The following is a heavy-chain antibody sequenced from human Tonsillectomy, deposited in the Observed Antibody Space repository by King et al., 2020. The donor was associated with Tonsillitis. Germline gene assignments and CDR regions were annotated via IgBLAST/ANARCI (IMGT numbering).Heavy chain of an antibody. CDR3: AREPKGYYYGMDV. CDR2: ICSDTAT. J-gene: IGHJ6*02. CDR1: GFNFRSGD. Sequence: VQLVDSGGGLVQPGGALILSCSAAGFNFRSGDLHWIRQATGQCLCRVSRICSDTATLCPGSVKGRFTISRENAKNSLYLQMNSLRAGDTAVYYCAREPKGYYYGMDVWGQGTTVTVSS. V-gene: IGHV3-13*01.